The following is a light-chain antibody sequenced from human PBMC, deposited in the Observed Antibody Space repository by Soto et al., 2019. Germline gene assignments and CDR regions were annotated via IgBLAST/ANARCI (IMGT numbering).Light chain of an antibody. J-gene: IGLJ1*01. CDR2: AVS. V-gene: IGLV2-11*01. CDR3: CSYTSSSTPYV. Sequence: QSVLTQPRSVSGSPGQSVTISCTGTSSPVGGYHYVSWYQQFPGKAPKLMIYAVSQRPSGVPDRFSGSESGNTASLTISGLQAEDEADYYCCSYTSSSTPYVFGTGTKVTVL. CDR1: SSPVGGYHY.